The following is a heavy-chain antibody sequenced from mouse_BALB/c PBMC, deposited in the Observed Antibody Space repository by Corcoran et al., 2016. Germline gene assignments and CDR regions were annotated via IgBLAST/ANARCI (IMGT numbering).Heavy chain of an antibody. CDR2: IDPSDSET. V-gene: IGHV1-69*02. J-gene: IGHJ2*01. Sequence: QVQLQQPGAELVKPGAPVKLSCKASGYTFTSYWMNWVKQRPGRGLEWIGRIDPSDSETHYNQKFKDKATLTVDKSSSTAYIQLSSLTSEDSAVYYCARQVALPLDYWGQGTTLTVSS. CDR3: ARQVALPLDY. CDR1: GYTFTSYW. D-gene: IGHD3-2*01.